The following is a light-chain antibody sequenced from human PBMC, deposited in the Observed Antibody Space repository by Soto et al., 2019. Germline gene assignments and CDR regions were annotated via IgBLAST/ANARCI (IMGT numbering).Light chain of an antibody. CDR1: QSVLYSSNNKNY. CDR3: QQYYSTAPT. J-gene: IGKJ1*01. V-gene: IGKV4-1*01. Sequence: DIVMTQSPDSLAVSLGERATINCKSSQSVLYSSNNKNYLSWYQQRPGQPPKLLIHWASTRESGVPDRFSGSGSGTDFTLTISSLQAEDVAVYYCQQYYSTAPTFVQGTKVEIK. CDR2: WAS.